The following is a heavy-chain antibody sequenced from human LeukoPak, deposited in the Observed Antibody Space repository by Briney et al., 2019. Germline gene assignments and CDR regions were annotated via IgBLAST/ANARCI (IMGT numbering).Heavy chain of an antibody. V-gene: IGHV4-59*13. CDR2: IYYSGGT. CDR3: ARAKAAAGIDYFDY. J-gene: IGHJ4*02. CDR1: GSSISDYY. D-gene: IGHD6-13*01. Sequence: PSETLSLTCTVSGSSISDYYWNWIRQPPGEGLEWIGYIYYSGGTNYNPSLKSRVTISVDTSKNQFSLKLSSVTAADTAVYYCARAKAAAGIDYFDYWGQGTLVTVSS.